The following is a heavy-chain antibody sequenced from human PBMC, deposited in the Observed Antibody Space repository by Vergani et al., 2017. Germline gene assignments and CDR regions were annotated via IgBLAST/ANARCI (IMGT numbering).Heavy chain of an antibody. V-gene: IGHV3-30*03. CDR2: ISYDGSNK. CDR3: ARGNDYGEWYFDL. Sequence: QVQLVESGGGVVQPGRSLRLSCAASGFTFSSYGMHWVRQAPGKGLEWVAVISYDGSNKYYADSVKGRYTISRDNSKNTLYLQMNSLRAEDTAVYYCARGNDYGEWYFDLWGRGTLVTVSS. J-gene: IGHJ2*01. CDR1: GFTFSSYG. D-gene: IGHD4-17*01.